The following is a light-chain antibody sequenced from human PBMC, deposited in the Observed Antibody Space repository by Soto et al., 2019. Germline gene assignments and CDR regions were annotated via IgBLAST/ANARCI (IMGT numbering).Light chain of an antibody. CDR1: RSNVGSYNF. CDR2: EVS. Sequence: QSALTQPASVSGSPGQSITISCTGTRSNVGSYNFVSWYRQYPGKAPELIIYEVSQRPSTFFNRFSGSKSGNTASLTVSGLQSDDEADYYCCSYAGNNTLVFGGGNKLTVL. V-gene: IGLV2-23*02. CDR3: CSYAGNNTLV. J-gene: IGLJ3*02.